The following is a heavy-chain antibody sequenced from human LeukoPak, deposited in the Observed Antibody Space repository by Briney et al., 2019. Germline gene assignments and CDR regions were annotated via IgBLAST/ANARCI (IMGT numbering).Heavy chain of an antibody. V-gene: IGHV3-48*03. Sequence: GGSLRLSCAASGFTLSTYEMNWVRQAPGKGLEWVAYIGRYGVTTYYADSVKGRFTISRDNAKNSLYLQMNSLRAEDTAVYYCARDHLGYCSGGSCPSSPMDYWGQGTLVTVSS. CDR3: ARDHLGYCSGGSCPSSPMDY. CDR1: GFTLSTYE. CDR2: IGRYGVTT. D-gene: IGHD2-15*01. J-gene: IGHJ4*02.